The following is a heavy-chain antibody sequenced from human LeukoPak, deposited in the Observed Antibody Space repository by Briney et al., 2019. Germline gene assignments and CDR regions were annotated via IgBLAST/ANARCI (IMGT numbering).Heavy chain of an antibody. CDR3: ARDLASGIHYYDSSGYGY. CDR2: ISYDGSNK. CDR1: GFTFSSYA. D-gene: IGHD3-22*01. Sequence: QPGGFLRLSCAASGFTFSSYAMHWVRQAPGKGLEWVAVISYDGSNKYYADSVKGRFTISRDNSKNTLYLQMNSPRAEDTAVYYCARDLASGIHYYDSSGYGYWGQGTLVTVSS. V-gene: IGHV3-30-3*01. J-gene: IGHJ4*02.